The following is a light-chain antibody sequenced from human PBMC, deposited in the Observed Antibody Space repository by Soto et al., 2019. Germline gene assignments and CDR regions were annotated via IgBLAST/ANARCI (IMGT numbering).Light chain of an antibody. CDR1: QSVSSRY. CDR3: QQYNNWPRR. V-gene: IGKV3D-15*01. J-gene: IGKJ1*01. Sequence: LTQSPGTLSLSPGERATLSCRASQSVSSRYLAWYQQKPDQAPRLPIYGASSRATGIPDRFSGSGSGTEFTLTISSLQSEDFAVYYCQQYNNWPRRFGQGSKADI. CDR2: GAS.